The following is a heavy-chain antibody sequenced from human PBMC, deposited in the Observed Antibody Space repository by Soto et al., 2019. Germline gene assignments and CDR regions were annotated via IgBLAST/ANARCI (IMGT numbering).Heavy chain of an antibody. J-gene: IGHJ4*02. D-gene: IGHD1-26*01. CDR2: INPSGGSA. Sequence: QVQMVQSGAEVKKAGASVKISCKASGYTFTSYYVHWVRQAPGQGLEWMGFINPSGGSATYVQKIQGRVTMTRDTSTSTAYMELGSLTSEDTAIYYCARGSSVGLEYWGQGTLVTVSS. V-gene: IGHV1-46*01. CDR3: ARGSSVGLEY. CDR1: GYTFTSYY.